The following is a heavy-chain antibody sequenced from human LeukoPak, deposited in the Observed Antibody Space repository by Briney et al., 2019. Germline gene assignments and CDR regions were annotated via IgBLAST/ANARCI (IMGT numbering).Heavy chain of an antibody. CDR2: INTAGST. CDR1: GLTFSNVW. J-gene: IGHJ3*01. CDR3: ASFRDTDY. V-gene: IGHV3-74*01. D-gene: IGHD4-11*01. Sequence: GGSLRLSCEVSGLTFSNVWMHWVRQTPGQGLVWVCRINTAGSTVYADPVKGRFTISRDNANNMVYLQMNSLRTEDTAVYYCASFRDTDYWGRGTMVTVSS.